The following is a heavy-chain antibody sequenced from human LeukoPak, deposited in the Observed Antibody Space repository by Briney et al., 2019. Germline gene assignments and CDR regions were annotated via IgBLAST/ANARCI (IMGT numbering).Heavy chain of an antibody. D-gene: IGHD6-25*01. CDR2: IHSSGTT. V-gene: IGHV4-59*01. CDR1: GDSISAYY. J-gene: IGHJ5*02. Sequence: SETLSLTCTVSGDSISAYYWSWVRQTPGKGLEWIAFIHSSGTTNYNPSLKSRVSISVDTSNNQFSLSVNSVTAADTAVYYCARGGASSEWFDPWGQGTLVTVSS. CDR3: ARGGASSEWFDP.